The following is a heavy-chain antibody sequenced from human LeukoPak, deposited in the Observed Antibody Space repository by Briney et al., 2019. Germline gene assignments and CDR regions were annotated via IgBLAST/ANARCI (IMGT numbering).Heavy chain of an antibody. Sequence: PGGSLRLSRAASGFTVSNNYMNWVRQAPGKGLEWVSLIYSGGDTHYADSVKGRFTISRDSSKNTLYSQMNSLRAEDTAVYYCARDPPAVRTNTYAWGQGTLVTVSS. V-gene: IGHV3-66*01. CDR2: IYSGGDT. J-gene: IGHJ5*02. D-gene: IGHD4/OR15-4a*01. CDR3: ARDPPAVRTNTYA. CDR1: GFTVSNNY.